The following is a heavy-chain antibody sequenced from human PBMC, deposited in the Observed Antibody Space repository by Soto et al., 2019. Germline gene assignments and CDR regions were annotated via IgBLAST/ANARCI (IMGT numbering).Heavy chain of an antibody. Sequence: PGESLKISCKGSGYSFTSYWIGWVRQMPGKGLEWMGIIYPGDSDTRYSPSFQGQVTISADKSISTAYLQWSSLKASDTAMYYCSLRYCSGGSCYFGFDYWGQGTLVTVSS. CDR2: IYPGDSDT. CDR3: SLRYCSGGSCYFGFDY. V-gene: IGHV5-51*01. J-gene: IGHJ4*02. CDR1: GYSFTSYW. D-gene: IGHD2-15*01.